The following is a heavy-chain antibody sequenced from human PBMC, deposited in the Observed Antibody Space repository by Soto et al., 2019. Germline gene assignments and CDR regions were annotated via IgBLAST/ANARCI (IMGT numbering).Heavy chain of an antibody. J-gene: IGHJ5*02. Sequence: PAETLSLTCIVSGGAISGYYWSWIRQPAGKELEWIGRIYSDVTTNYNPSLQGRGTMSADTSKKQTSLKLTSVTSGDTAMYYCARHRGYRSGSFGSWGQGVLVTSPQ. D-gene: IGHD5-18*01. CDR1: GGAISGYY. V-gene: IGHV4-4*07. CDR2: IYSDVTT. CDR3: ARHRGYRSGSFGS.